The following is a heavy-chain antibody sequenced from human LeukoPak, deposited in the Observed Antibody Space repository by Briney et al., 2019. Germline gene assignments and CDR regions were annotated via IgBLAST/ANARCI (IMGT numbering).Heavy chain of an antibody. V-gene: IGHV4-59*01. CDR3: ARGRWLQLMIFDY. D-gene: IGHD5-24*01. CDR2: IHYSGST. Sequence: SETLSLTCTVSGGSISSYYWSWIRQPPGKGLEWIGYIHYSGSTNYNPSLKSRLTISVDTSKNQFSLKMNSVTAADTAVYYCARGRWLQLMIFDYWGQGTLVTVSS. CDR1: GGSISSYY. J-gene: IGHJ4*02.